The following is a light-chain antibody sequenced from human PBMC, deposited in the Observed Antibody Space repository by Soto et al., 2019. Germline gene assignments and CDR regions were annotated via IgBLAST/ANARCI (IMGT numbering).Light chain of an antibody. CDR1: QDIRGA. CDR3: QQFLSYPIT. V-gene: IGKV1-13*02. J-gene: IGKJ5*01. Sequence: IQLTQSPASLSASVGDKVTITCRASQDIRGALALYQQSPGEAPRLLIYEASTLESGVPSRFSGSSSGTHFTLTISGLQPEDFATYYCQQFLSYPITFGQETRLE. CDR2: EAS.